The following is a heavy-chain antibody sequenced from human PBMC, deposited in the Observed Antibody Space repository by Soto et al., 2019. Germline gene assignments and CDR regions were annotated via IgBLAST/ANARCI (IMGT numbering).Heavy chain of an antibody. CDR1: GFTFSAYG. CDR3: ARAHGPSLGSCLDL. D-gene: IGHD2-2*01. V-gene: IGHV3-33*01. CDR2: IWYDGGSE. J-gene: IGHJ5*02. Sequence: QVQLVESGGGVVQPGRSLRLSCAASGFTFSAYGMHGVRQAPGEGLEWVAVIWYDGGSEYYADSVEGRFTVSRDNAKNTVYLHMDTLRGDDTAVYYCARAHGPSLGSCLDLWGQGTLVTVSA.